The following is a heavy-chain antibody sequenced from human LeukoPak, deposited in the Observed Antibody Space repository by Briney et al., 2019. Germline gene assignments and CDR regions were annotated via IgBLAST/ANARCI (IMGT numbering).Heavy chain of an antibody. J-gene: IGHJ4*02. CDR3: AKVYVGSWYAYDH. CDR1: GFTFDDYA. V-gene: IGHV3-43*02. D-gene: IGHD6-13*01. CDR2: ISGDGGTT. Sequence: GGSLRLSCTASGFTFDDYAMHWVRQAPAKGLEWVSLISGDGGTTDYADSMKGRFTISRDNRRNSLYLHMNSLRTEDTALYSCAKVYVGSWYAYDHWGQGTLVTVSS.